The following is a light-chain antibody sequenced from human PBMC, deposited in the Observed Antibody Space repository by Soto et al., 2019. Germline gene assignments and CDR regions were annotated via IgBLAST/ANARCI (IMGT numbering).Light chain of an antibody. CDR3: QQTSSAPFT. V-gene: IGKV1-39*01. Sequence: DIQMTQSPYSLSAAVGDRVTIACRASQNITTYLNWYQQKPGKAPKLLMFDAASLQSGVPSRFSGSGSRTDFTLTITSLQPEDFATYYCQQTSSAPFTLGPGTKVDTK. CDR1: QNITTY. CDR2: DAA. J-gene: IGKJ3*01.